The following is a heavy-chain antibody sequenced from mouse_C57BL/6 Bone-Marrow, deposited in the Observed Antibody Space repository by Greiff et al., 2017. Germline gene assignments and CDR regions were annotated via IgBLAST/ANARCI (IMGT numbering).Heavy chain of an antibody. Sequence: EVKLVESGGGLVQPGGSLKLSCAASGFTFSDYYMYWVRQTPEKRLEWVAYISNGGGSTYYPDTVKGRFTISRANAKNTLYLQMNRLKSEDTARYYCARSYYSNYLDYWGQGTTLTVSS. CDR3: ARSYYSNYLDY. D-gene: IGHD2-5*01. V-gene: IGHV5-12*01. CDR1: GFTFSDYY. J-gene: IGHJ2*01. CDR2: ISNGGGST.